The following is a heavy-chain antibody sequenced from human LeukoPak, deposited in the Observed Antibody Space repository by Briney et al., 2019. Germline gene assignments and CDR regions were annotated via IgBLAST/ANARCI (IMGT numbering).Heavy chain of an antibody. CDR3: ARGGVGGYDYFDS. J-gene: IGHJ4*02. CDR1: GGSISSDDYY. V-gene: IGHV4-30-4*01. D-gene: IGHD5-12*01. Sequence: ASQTLSLTCTVSGGSISSDDYYWSWIRQPPGKGREWSGHITYSGSTDYSPSLRSRVTMSVDTSKNQFSLKLNSVTAAETAMYFCARGGVGGYDYFDSWGQGTLVAVSS. CDR2: ITYSGST.